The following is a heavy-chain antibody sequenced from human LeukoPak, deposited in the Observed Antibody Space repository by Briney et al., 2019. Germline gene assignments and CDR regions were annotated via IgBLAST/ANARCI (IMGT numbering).Heavy chain of an antibody. Sequence: GGSLRLSCAASGFTFSSYSMNWVRQAPGKGLEWVSSISSSSSYIYYADSVKGRFTISRDNAKNSLYRQMNSLRAEDTAVYYCAKFEGLADFDYWGQGTLVTVSS. CDR3: AKFEGLADFDY. V-gene: IGHV3-21*01. CDR2: ISSSSSYI. CDR1: GFTFSSYS. D-gene: IGHD3-9*01. J-gene: IGHJ4*02.